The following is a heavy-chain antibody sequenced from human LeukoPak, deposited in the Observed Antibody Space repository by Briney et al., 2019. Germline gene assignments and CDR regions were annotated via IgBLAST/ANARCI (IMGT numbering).Heavy chain of an antibody. CDR2: INTNTGNP. CDR1: GYTFTSYA. J-gene: IGHJ4*02. D-gene: IGHD5-18*01. CDR3: ARDSRIQLWSLHATLDY. Sequence: GASVKVSCKASGYTFTSYAMNWVRQAPGQGLEWMGWINTNTGNPTYAQGFTGRFVFSLDTSVSTAYLQISSLKAEDTAVYYCARDSRIQLWSLHATLDYWGQGTLVTVSS. V-gene: IGHV7-4-1*02.